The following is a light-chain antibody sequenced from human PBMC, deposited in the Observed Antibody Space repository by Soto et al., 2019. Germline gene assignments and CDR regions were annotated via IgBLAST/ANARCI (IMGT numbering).Light chain of an antibody. CDR2: GNT. V-gene: IGLV1-40*01. CDR1: SSNIGANYD. CDR3: QSHDTKLDSVV. Sequence: QSVLTQPTSVSGAPGQTVTISCTGSSSNIGANYDVNWCQQLPGTAPKVLIYGNTNRPSGVPDRFSASKSGTSASLAITGLQAEDEADYYCQSHDTKLDSVVFGGGTKLTVL. J-gene: IGLJ2*01.